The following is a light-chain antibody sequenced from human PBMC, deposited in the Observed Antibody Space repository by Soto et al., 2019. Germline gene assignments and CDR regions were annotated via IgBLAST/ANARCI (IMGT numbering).Light chain of an antibody. V-gene: IGLV1-44*01. CDR2: SNN. CDR3: ATWDDSLNGVV. J-gene: IGLJ2*01. Sequence: QSVPTQPPSASGTPGQRVTISCSGSSSNIGRNTVNWYQHVPGTAPKLLIYSNNQRPSGVPDRFSGSKSGTSASLAISGLQSEDEAEYYCATWDDSLNGVVFGGGTKVTVL. CDR1: SSNIGRNT.